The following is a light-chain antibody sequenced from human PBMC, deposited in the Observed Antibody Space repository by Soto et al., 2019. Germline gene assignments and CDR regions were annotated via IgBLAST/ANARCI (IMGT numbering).Light chain of an antibody. Sequence: QSALTQPASVSGSPGQSITISCTGTSSDVGGYNYDSWYQQHPGKAPKLMIYEVSNRPSGVSNRFSGYKSGNTASLTISGIQAEDEADYYCSSYTSSSTWVFGGETNVTVL. V-gene: IGLV2-14*01. CDR1: SSDVGGYNY. CDR2: EVS. CDR3: SSYTSSSTWV. J-gene: IGLJ3*02.